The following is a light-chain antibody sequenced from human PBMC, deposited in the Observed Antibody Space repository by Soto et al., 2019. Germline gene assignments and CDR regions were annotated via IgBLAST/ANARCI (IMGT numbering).Light chain of an antibody. V-gene: IGLV2-18*02. CDR3: SSSTSSNTWV. Sequence: QSALTQPPSGSGSPGQSVTISCTGTSSDVGSYNRVSWYQQPPGTAPKHMIYEVRNRPSGVPDRFFGSTSGNTAPLTISGLQAEDEADYYCSSSTSSNTWVFGGGTKLTVL. CDR1: SSDVGSYNR. CDR2: EVR. J-gene: IGLJ3*02.